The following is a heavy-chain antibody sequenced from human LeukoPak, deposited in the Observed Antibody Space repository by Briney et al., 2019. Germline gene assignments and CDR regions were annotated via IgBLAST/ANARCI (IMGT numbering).Heavy chain of an antibody. Sequence: GGSLRLSCAASGFTFGTFWMHWVRQAPGKGLVWVSRINHEETTTNYADAVKGRFTISRDNAKNTLYLQMNSLRAEDAAVYYCARGVLDPVGYWGKGALVTVST. V-gene: IGHV3-74*01. CDR2: INHEETTT. J-gene: IGHJ4*02. CDR1: GFTFGTFW. CDR3: ARGVLDPVGY.